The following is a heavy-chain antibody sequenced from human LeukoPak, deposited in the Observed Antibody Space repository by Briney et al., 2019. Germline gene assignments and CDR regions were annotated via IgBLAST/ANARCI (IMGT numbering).Heavy chain of an antibody. V-gene: IGHV1-2*02. D-gene: IGHD2-15*01. Sequence: ASVKVSCKASGYTFTGYYMHWGRQAPGQGLEWMGWINPNSGGTNYTQKFQGRVTMTRDTSSSTAYMELSRLRSDDTAVYYCARRVVVAAPFDLWGRGTLVTVSS. CDR3: ARRVVVAAPFDL. CDR2: INPNSGGT. CDR1: GYTFTGYY. J-gene: IGHJ2*01.